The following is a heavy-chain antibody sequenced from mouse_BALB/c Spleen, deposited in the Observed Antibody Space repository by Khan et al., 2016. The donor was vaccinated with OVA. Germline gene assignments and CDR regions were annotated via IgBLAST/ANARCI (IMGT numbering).Heavy chain of an antibody. V-gene: IGHV2-3*01. Sequence: QVQLKESGPGLVAPSQSLSITCTVSGFSLATYGVSWVRQPPGKGLEWLGILWGDGSTNYHSALRSRLSISKDYSKSQVFLKLNNLQTDGPATYHCAKFYYGGVSNWYFDVWGAGTTVTVSS. D-gene: IGHD1-1*02. CDR1: GFSLATYG. CDR3: AKFYYGGVSNWYFDV. J-gene: IGHJ1*01. CDR2: LWGDGST.